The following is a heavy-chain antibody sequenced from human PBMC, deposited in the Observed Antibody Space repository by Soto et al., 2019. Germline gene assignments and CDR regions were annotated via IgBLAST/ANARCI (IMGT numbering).Heavy chain of an antibody. CDR1: GFTVSSNY. CDR3: ARPMVVMVYAERLDPFDI. CDR2: IYSGGST. J-gene: IGHJ3*02. Sequence: EVQLVESGGGLVQPGGSLRRSCAASGFTVSSNYMSWVRQAPGKGLEWVSVIYSGGSTYYADSVKGRFTISRDNSQNTLYLQMNSERAEVTAVDYSARPMVVMVYAERLDPFDIWGQGTMVTVSS. V-gene: IGHV3-66*04. D-gene: IGHD2-8*01.